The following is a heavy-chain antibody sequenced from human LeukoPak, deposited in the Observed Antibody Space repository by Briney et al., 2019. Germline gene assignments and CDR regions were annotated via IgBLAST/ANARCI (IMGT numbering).Heavy chain of an antibody. CDR2: INPNSGGT. J-gene: IGHJ5*02. D-gene: IGHD2-2*01. V-gene: IGHV1-2*04. Sequence: ASVKVSCKASGYTFTGYYMHWVRQAPGQGLEWMGWINPNSGGTNYAQKFQGWVTMTRDTSISTAYMELSRLRSDDTAVYYCARDGAYCSSTSCSHNWFDPWGQGTLVTVSS. CDR3: ARDGAYCSSTSCSHNWFDP. CDR1: GYTFTGYY.